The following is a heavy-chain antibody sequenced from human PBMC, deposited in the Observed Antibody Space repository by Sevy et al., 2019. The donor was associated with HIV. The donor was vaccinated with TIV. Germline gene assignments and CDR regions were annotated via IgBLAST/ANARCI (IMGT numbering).Heavy chain of an antibody. J-gene: IGHJ4*02. D-gene: IGHD3-3*01. Sequence: RGSLRLSCAASGLIVSSNFMSWVRQAPGKELEWVSVLYLGGSTYYEDSVKGRFTISRDDSKNTLYLQMNILRAEDTAVYFRARGKHISDYYGSFDYWGQGTLVTVSS. CDR2: LYLGGST. CDR1: GLIVSSNF. V-gene: IGHV3-53*01. CDR3: ARGKHISDYYGSFDY.